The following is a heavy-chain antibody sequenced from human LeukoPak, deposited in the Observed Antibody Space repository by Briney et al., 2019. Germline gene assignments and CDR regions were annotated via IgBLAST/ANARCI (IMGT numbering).Heavy chain of an antibody. CDR3: ARVSVAGYGDLTGQSDY. Sequence: ASVKVSCKASGFTFTSSAMQWVRQARGQRLEWIGWIVVGSGNTNYAQKFQERVTITRDMSTSTAYMELSSLRSEDTAVYYCARVSVAGYGDLTGQSDYWGQGTLVTVSS. V-gene: IGHV1-58*02. CDR2: IVVGSGNT. J-gene: IGHJ4*02. CDR1: GFTFTSSA. D-gene: IGHD4-17*01.